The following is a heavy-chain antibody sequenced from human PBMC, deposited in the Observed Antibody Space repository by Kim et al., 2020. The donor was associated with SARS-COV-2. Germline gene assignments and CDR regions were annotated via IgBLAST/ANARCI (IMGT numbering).Heavy chain of an antibody. V-gene: IGHV4-59*01. CDR3: ARGESSSTSRGWFDP. D-gene: IGHD2-2*01. Sequence: SETLSLTCTVSGGSISSYYWSWIRQPPGKGLEWIGYIYYSGSTNYNPSLKSRVTISVDTSKNQFSLKLSSVTAADTAVYYCARGESSSTSRGWFDPWGQGTLVTVSS. J-gene: IGHJ5*02. CDR2: IYYSGST. CDR1: GGSISSYY.